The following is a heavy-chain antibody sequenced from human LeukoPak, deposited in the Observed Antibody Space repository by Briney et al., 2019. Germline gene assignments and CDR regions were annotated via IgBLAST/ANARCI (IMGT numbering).Heavy chain of an antibody. V-gene: IGHV3-7*02. Sequence: GGSLRLSCVASGFIFRNYWMSWVRQAPGKGLEWVANINHDGGDKNYVDSVKGRFTIPRDNAKSSLYLQMNNLRVEDTAVYYCAITGGPTVTAFDLWGQGILVTVSS. CDR2: INHDGGDK. J-gene: IGHJ4*02. CDR1: GFIFRNYW. CDR3: AITGGPTVTAFDL. D-gene: IGHD4-17*01.